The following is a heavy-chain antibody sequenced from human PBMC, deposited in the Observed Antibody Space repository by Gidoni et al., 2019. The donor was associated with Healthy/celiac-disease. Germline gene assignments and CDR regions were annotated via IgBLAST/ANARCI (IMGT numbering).Heavy chain of an antibody. CDR1: GFTFSSYG. Sequence: QVNLLESGGGVVQHGRSLRPSCAASGFTFSSYGMHGVRQFPGKGLEWVAVRSDGGSNKYYANSVKVRVTISRDNSKNTVYLQMNSLMTEDTAVYYCARDLFPGDGYNYLFDYWGQGTLVTVSS. D-gene: IGHD5-18*01. CDR3: ARDLFPGDGYNYLFDY. J-gene: IGHJ4*02. CDR2: RSDGGSNK. V-gene: IGHV3-30*03.